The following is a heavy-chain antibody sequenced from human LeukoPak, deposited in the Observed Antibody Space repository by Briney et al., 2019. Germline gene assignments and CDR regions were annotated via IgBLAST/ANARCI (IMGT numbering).Heavy chain of an antibody. D-gene: IGHD6-13*01. CDR1: GFTFSSYA. Sequence: GGSLRLSCAASGFTFSSYAMSWVRQAPGKGLEWVSAISGSGGSTYYADSVKGRFTISRDNSKNTLYLQMNSLRAEDTAVYYCAKDSSSWYFPTLIDCWGQGTLVTVSS. CDR3: AKDSSSWYFPTLIDC. CDR2: ISGSGGST. J-gene: IGHJ4*02. V-gene: IGHV3-23*01.